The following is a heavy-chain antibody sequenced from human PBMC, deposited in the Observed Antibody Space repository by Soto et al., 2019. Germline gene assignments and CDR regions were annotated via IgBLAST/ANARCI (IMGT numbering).Heavy chain of an antibody. CDR1: GGTFSSYS. J-gene: IGHJ4*02. V-gene: IGHV1-69*01. Sequence: QVQLVQSGAEVKKPGSSVKVSCKASGGTFSSYSINWVRQAPGQGLEWMGEIIPIFGTAKYAQKFQGRVTITADESPSTAYMELSSLRSQDTAVYYCARDGGRHSGGIDYWGQGTLVTVSS. D-gene: IGHD1-26*01. CDR3: ARDGGRHSGGIDY. CDR2: IIPIFGTA.